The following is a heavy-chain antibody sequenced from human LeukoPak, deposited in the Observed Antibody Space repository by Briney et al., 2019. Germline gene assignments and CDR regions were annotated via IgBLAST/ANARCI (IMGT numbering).Heavy chain of an antibody. CDR1: GFTFSSYA. J-gene: IGHJ5*02. CDR3: AKXGSGYLYNWFDP. CDR2: ISGSGGST. D-gene: IGHD3-22*01. V-gene: IGHV3-23*01. Sequence: PGGSLRLSCAASGFTFSSYAMSWVRQAPGKGLEWVSAISGSGGSTYYADSVKGRFTISRENSKNRLYLQMNSLRAEDTAVYYXAKXGSGYLYNWFDPWGQGXLVTV.